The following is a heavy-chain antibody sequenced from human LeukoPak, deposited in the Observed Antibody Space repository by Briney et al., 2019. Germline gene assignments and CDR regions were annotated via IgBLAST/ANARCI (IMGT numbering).Heavy chain of an antibody. J-gene: IGHJ3*02. CDR2: INPNSGGT. Sequence: PVASVNVACKLSGYTFTAYYMHWERQAPGQLLEWMGSINPNSGGTNYAQKFQGRVSMTRNTSISTAYMELSRLRSEDTAVYYCASDVGYYDILPGYYNTAFDIWGQGTMVTVSS. D-gene: IGHD3-9*01. V-gene: IGHV1-2*02. CDR1: GYTFTAYY. CDR3: ASDVGYYDILPGYYNTAFDI.